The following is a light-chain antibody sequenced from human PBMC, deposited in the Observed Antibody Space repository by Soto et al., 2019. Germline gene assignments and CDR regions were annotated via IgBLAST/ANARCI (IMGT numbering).Light chain of an antibody. CDR1: SSDVGGYKY. J-gene: IGLJ1*01. V-gene: IGLV2-14*01. CDR3: ISYTRSSNLV. CDR2: EVS. Sequence: QPVLTQPAPVSASTGPSVHTSSPGTSSDVGGYKYVSWYQQYPGKAPKLMFYEVSNRPAGVSNRFSGSKSGNTASLTISGLQAEDEADYYCISYTRSSNLVFGTGTK.